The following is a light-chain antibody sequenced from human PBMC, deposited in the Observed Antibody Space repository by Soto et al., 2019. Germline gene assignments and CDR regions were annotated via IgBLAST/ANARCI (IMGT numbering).Light chain of an antibody. CDR3: QHSKRYLCT. Sequence: DIQMTQSPSTLSASVGDRVTITCRASQSISGWLAWYQQKPGKAPKLLIYGASSLASGVPPRFSGSGSETEFTLTISSLEPEDFATDYCQHSKRYLCTFGQGTKLEIK. J-gene: IGKJ2*02. CDR2: GAS. CDR1: QSISGW. V-gene: IGKV1-5*01.